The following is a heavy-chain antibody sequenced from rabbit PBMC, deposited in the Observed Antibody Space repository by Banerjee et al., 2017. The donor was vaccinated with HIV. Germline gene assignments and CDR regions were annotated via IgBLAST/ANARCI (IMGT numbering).Heavy chain of an antibody. CDR1: GFSFSSSYS. D-gene: IGHD8-1*01. CDR2: IYAGSSGST. CDR3: ARDKGAGSSVYVLYYGLDL. V-gene: IGHV1S40*01. Sequence: QSLEESGGDLVKPGASLTLTCTASGFSFSSSYSICWVRQAPGKGLEWIACIYAGSSGSTYYASWAKGRFTISKTSSTTVTLQMTSLTAADTATYFCARDKGAGSSVYVLYYGLDLWGQGTLVTVS. J-gene: IGHJ6*01.